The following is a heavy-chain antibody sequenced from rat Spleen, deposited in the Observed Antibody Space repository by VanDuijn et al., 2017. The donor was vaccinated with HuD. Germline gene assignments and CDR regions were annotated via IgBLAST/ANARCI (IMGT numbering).Heavy chain of an antibody. D-gene: IGHD1-11*01. Sequence: EVQLVESGGGLVQPGRSLKLSCVVSGHTFNNYWMSWIRQAPGKGLEWVASTTKTGGVIYYPDSVKGRFPISRENAQNTLYLQMNSLRSEDTATYYCSGSRVPWYLDFWGPGTMVTVSS. V-gene: IGHV5-31*01. CDR1: GHTFNNYW. CDR2: TTKTGGVI. CDR3: SGSRVPWYLDF. J-gene: IGHJ1*01.